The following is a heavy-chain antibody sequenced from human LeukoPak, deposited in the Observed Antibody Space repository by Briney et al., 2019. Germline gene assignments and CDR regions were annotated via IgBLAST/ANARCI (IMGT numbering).Heavy chain of an antibody. CDR3: ARDQYSSTWYRGAFDV. CDR2: IESDGTST. Sequence: SGGSLRLSCAASGFTFTTSWMHWFRQAPRKGLVWVSRIESDGTSTTYADSVKGRFTISRDNAKNTLYLQMNSLRAEDTAVYYCARDQYSSTWYRGAFDVWGQGTMVSVSS. J-gene: IGHJ3*01. CDR1: GFTFTTSW. D-gene: IGHD6-13*01. V-gene: IGHV3-74*01.